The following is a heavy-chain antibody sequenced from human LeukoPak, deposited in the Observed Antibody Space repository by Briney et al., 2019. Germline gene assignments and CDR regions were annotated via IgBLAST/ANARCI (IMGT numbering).Heavy chain of an antibody. D-gene: IGHD6-13*01. J-gene: IGHJ5*02. CDR2: ISWNSGSI. Sequence: PGRSLRLSCAASGFTFDDYAMPWVRHAPGKGLEWVSGISWNSGSIGYANSVKGRFTISRDNAKNSLYLQMNSLRAEDTALYYCAKGEAENWFDPWGQGTLVTVSS. V-gene: IGHV3-9*01. CDR1: GFTFDDYA. CDR3: AKGEAENWFDP.